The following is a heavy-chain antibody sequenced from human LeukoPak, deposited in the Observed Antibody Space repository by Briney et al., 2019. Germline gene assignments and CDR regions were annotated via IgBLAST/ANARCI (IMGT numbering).Heavy chain of an antibody. CDR1: GVSISSYY. CDR3: ATGLYSSNWYYVDC. V-gene: IGHV4-59*01. Sequence: SETLSLTCTVSGVSISSYYWSWIRQSPGKGLEWIAYIHKSGSSNYNPSLKSRVTISLDTSKNQFSLKLSSVTAADTAVYYCATGLYSSNWYYVDCWGQGILVTVSS. J-gene: IGHJ4*02. D-gene: IGHD6-13*01. CDR2: IHKSGSS.